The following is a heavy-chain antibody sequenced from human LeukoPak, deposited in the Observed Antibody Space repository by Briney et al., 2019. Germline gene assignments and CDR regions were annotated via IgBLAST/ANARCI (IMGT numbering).Heavy chain of an antibody. V-gene: IGHV1-58*02. D-gene: IGHD3-22*01. Sequence: SVKVSCKASGFTFTSSAMQWVRQARGQRLEWIGWIVVGSGNTSYAQKFQERVTNTRDMSTSTAYMELSSLRSEDTAVYYCAAEPRYDSSGYYVTDIWGQGTMVTVSS. J-gene: IGHJ3*02. CDR1: GFTFTSSA. CDR3: AAEPRYDSSGYYVTDI. CDR2: IVVGSGNT.